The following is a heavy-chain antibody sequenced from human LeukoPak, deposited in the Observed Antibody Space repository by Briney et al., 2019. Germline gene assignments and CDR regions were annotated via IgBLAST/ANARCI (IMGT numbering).Heavy chain of an antibody. CDR1: GFTFSSYA. CDR2: ISYDGSNK. Sequence: PGGSLRLSCAASGFTFSSYAMHWVRQAPGKGLEWVAVISYDGSNKYYADSVKGRFTISRDNAKNSLYLQMNSLRAEDTAVYYCARASYSYGYDPWGQGTLVTVSS. CDR3: ARASYSYGYDP. J-gene: IGHJ5*02. D-gene: IGHD5-18*01. V-gene: IGHV3-30-3*01.